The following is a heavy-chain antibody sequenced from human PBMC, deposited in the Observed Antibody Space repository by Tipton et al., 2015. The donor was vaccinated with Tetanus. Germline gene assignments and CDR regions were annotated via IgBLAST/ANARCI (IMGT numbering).Heavy chain of an antibody. CDR1: GGSISSGDYY. V-gene: IGHV4-31*02. J-gene: IGHJ2*01. CDR2: THYSGST. Sequence: LRLSCTVSGGSISSGDYYWSWIRHHPGKGPEWIGYTHYSGSTYYNPSLKSRVTISVDTSRNQFSLKLSSVTAAETAVYYCARAVSYYRDYGIWSFDPWGRGTLVTVSS. D-gene: IGHD4-17*01. CDR3: ARAVSYYRDYGIWSFDP.